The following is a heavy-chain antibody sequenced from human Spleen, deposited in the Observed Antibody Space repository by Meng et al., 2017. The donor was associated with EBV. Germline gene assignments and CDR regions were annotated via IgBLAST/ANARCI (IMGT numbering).Heavy chain of an antibody. V-gene: IGHV1-8*01. CDR1: GYTFTSYD. CDR3: ASAYIYVFDY. CDR2: MNPNSGNT. Sequence: QGQLVRSGAEVKKPGASVKVSCKASGYTFTSYDINWVRQATGQGLEWMGWMNPNSGNTGYAQKFQGRVTMTSDTSISTAYMALSGLTSDDTAVYYCASAYIYVFDYWGQGTLVTVSS. J-gene: IGHJ4*02. D-gene: IGHD5-18*01.